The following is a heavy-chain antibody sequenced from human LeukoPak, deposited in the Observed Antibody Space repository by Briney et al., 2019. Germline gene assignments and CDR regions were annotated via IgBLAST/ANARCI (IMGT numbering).Heavy chain of an antibody. J-gene: IGHJ4*02. CDR1: GFTFSSYS. Sequence: GGSLRLSCAASGFTFSSYSVNWVSQAPGKGLEWVSSISSSSSYIYYADSVKGRFTISRDNAKNSLYLQMNSLRAEDTAVYYCARETREDSSSYYFDYWGQGTLVTVSS. D-gene: IGHD6-6*01. CDR2: ISSSSSYI. V-gene: IGHV3-21*01. CDR3: ARETREDSSSYYFDY.